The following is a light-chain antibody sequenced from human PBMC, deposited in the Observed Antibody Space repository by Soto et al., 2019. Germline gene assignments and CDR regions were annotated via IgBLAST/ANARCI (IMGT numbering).Light chain of an antibody. J-gene: IGKJ2*01. V-gene: IGKV1-5*03. CDR3: QQYNSYSPYT. CDR2: KAS. CDR1: QSISSW. Sequence: DIQMTQSPSTLSASVGDRVTITCRASQSISSWLDWYQQKPGKAPKLLIYKASSLESGVPSRFSGSESGTEVTLTFSSLQPDDFATYYCQQYNSYSPYTFGQGTKLEIK.